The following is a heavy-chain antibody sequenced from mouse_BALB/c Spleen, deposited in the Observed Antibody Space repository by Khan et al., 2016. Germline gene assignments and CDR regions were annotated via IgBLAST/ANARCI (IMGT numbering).Heavy chain of an antibody. CDR1: GFSLTSYG. Sequence: QVQLKESGPGLVQPSQSLSITCTVSGFSLTSYGVHWVRQSPGQGLEWLGVIWSGGSTDYNAAFISRLSISKDNSKSQVFFKMNSLQANDTAIYYCVGYFDVWGAGTTVTVSS. J-gene: IGHJ1*01. V-gene: IGHV2-2*02. CDR2: IWSGGST. CDR3: VGYFDV.